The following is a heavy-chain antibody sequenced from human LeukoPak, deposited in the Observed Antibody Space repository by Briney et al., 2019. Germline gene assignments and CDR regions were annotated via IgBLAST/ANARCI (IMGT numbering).Heavy chain of an antibody. V-gene: IGHV3-23*01. CDR3: AKDLGLVVVSFDY. D-gene: IGHD3-22*01. J-gene: IGHJ4*02. Sequence: GGSLRLSCAASGFTFSSYAMSWVRQAPGKGLEWVSAISGSGGSTYYADAVKGRFTISRDNSKNTLYLQMNSLRAEDTAVYYCAKDLGLVVVSFDYWGQGTMVTVSS. CDR1: GFTFSSYA. CDR2: ISGSGGST.